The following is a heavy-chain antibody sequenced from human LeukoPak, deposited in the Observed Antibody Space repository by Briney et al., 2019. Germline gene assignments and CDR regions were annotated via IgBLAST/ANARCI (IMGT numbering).Heavy chain of an antibody. CDR3: ARDVSPPYGGNSFSFDS. CDR2: IRYDGSNK. D-gene: IGHD4-23*01. CDR1: GFTFSSYG. Sequence: SGGSLRLSCAASGFTFSSYGMHWVRQAPGKGLEWVAFIRYDGSNKYYADSVKGRFTISRDNSKNTLYLQMNSLRAEDTALYYCARDVSPPYGGNSFSFDSWGQGSLVTVSS. V-gene: IGHV3-30*02. J-gene: IGHJ4*02.